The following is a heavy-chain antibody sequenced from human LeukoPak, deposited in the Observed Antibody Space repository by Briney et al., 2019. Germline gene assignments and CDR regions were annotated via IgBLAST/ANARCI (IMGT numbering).Heavy chain of an antibody. Sequence: SETLSLTCAVSGGSISSSNWWSWVRQPPGKGLEWIGEIYHSGSTNYNPSLKSRVTISIDMSKNQFSLKLSSVTAADTAVYYCARRRYSSSSWPFDYWGQGTLVTVSS. J-gene: IGHJ4*02. CDR3: ARRRYSSSSWPFDY. D-gene: IGHD6-6*01. CDR1: GGSISSSNW. CDR2: IYHSGST. V-gene: IGHV4-4*02.